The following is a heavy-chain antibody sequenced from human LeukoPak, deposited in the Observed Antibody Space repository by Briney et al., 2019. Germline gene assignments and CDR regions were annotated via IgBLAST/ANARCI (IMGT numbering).Heavy chain of an antibody. Sequence: GGSLRLSCAASGFTFSSYAMSWVRQAPGKGLEWVSYISSSSTTIYYADSVKGRFTISRDNVKNSLYVQMNSLRAEDTAVYYCARDLGLDGDWGQGTLVTVSS. CDR2: ISSSSTTI. CDR1: GFTFSSYA. J-gene: IGHJ4*02. CDR3: ARDLGLDGD. D-gene: IGHD2-2*03. V-gene: IGHV3-48*01.